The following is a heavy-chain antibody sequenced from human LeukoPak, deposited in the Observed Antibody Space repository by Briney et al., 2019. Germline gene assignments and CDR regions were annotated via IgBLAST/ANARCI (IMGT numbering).Heavy chain of an antibody. D-gene: IGHD1-26*01. J-gene: IGHJ4*02. CDR3: ARDSKGGATRWLPLGY. Sequence: PSQTLSLTCTVSGGSISSGSYYWSWIRQPAGKGLEWIGRIYTSGSTNYNPSLKSRVTISVDTSKNQFSLKLSSVTAADTAVYYCARDSKGGATRWLPLGYWGQGTLVTVSS. CDR2: IYTSGST. V-gene: IGHV4-61*02. CDR1: GGSISSGSYY.